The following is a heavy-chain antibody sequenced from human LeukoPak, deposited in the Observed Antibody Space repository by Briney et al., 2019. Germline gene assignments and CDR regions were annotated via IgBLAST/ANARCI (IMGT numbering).Heavy chain of an antibody. CDR2: IYPGDSDA. J-gene: IGHJ4*02. CDR3: ARRRDLYSGSYYPFDY. V-gene: IGHV5-51*01. CDR1: GYTFTSYW. Sequence: GESLKISCQGSGYTFTSYWIGWVRQMPGKGLKWMGTIYPGDSDARYSPSFQGQVTISADKSISTAYLQWSSLKAPDTAMYYCARRRDLYSGSYYPFDYWGQGTLVTVSS. D-gene: IGHD1-26*01.